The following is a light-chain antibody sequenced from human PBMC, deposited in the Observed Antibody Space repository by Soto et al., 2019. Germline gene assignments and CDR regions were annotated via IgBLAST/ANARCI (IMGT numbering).Light chain of an antibody. CDR3: QQYNDWPPLT. Sequence: EVVMTQSPATLSVSPGERATVSCRASQTIRSNLAWYQQKPGQAPRLLIYAASTRATGIPARFSGSGSGTEFTLTISSLQSEDFAVYYCQQYNDWPPLTFGGGTKVEIK. J-gene: IGKJ4*01. CDR2: AAS. V-gene: IGKV3-15*01. CDR1: QTIRSN.